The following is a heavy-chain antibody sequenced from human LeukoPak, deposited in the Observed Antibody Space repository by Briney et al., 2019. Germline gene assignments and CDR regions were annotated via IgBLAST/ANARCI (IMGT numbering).Heavy chain of an antibody. V-gene: IGHV4-61*02. CDR1: GGSISSGSYY. Sequence: PSQTLSLTCTVSGGSISSGSYYWSWIQQPAGKGLGWIGRIYTSGSTNYNPSLKSRVTISVDTSKNQFSLKLSSVTAADTAVYYCARGAYYDILTDYYNPSPFDYWGQGTLVTVSS. CDR2: IYTSGST. D-gene: IGHD3-9*01. J-gene: IGHJ4*02. CDR3: ARGAYYDILTDYYNPSPFDY.